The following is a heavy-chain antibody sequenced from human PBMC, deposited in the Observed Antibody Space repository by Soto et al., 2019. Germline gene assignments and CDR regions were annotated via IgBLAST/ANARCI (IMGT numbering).Heavy chain of an antibody. J-gene: IGHJ6*02. CDR2: ISGSGGST. D-gene: IGHD1-26*01. CDR1: GFTFSSYA. CDR3: NTGTYTGSKLTPAYYYCGMDV. V-gene: IGHV3-23*01. Sequence: GGSLRLSCAASGFTFSSYAMSWVRQAPGKGLEWVSAISGSGGSTYYADSVKGRFTISRDNSKNTLYLQMNSLRAEDTAVYYRNTGTYTGSKLTPAYYYCGMDVCGQRPTVPVSS.